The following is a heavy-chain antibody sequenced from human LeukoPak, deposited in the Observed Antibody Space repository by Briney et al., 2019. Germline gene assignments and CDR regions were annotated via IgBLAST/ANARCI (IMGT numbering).Heavy chain of an antibody. CDR1: GGSISSYY. D-gene: IGHD6-19*01. CDR3: ARDPGAIAVAGIGYFDL. Sequence: PSETLSLTCTVSGGSISSYYWSWIRQPPGKGLEWIGYIYYSGSTNYNPSLKSRVTISVDTSKNQFSLKLSSVTAADMAVYYCARDPGAIAVAGIGYFDLWGRGTLVTVSS. J-gene: IGHJ2*01. CDR2: IYYSGST. V-gene: IGHV4-59*01.